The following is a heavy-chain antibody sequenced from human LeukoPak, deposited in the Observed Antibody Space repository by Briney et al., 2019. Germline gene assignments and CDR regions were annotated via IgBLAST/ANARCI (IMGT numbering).Heavy chain of an antibody. CDR1: GLTFSSYA. V-gene: IGHV3-23*01. CDR2: ISNSGGRT. Sequence: GGSLRLSCAASGLTFSSYAMSWVRQAPGKGLEWISSISNSGGRTFYTDSVKGRFTISRDNSKITLYLQMNSLRAEDTAVYYCAKSYNGYESKPDYWGQGTLVTVSS. D-gene: IGHD5-12*01. J-gene: IGHJ4*02. CDR3: AKSYNGYESKPDY.